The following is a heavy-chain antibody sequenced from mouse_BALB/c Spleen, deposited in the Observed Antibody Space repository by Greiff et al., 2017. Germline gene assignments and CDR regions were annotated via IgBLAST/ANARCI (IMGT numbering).Heavy chain of an antibody. D-gene: IGHD1-1*01. CDR1: GFTFSSFG. CDR3: AKSPDYGSSYDFDY. J-gene: IGHJ2*01. Sequence: EVQRVESGGGLVQPGGSRKLSCAASGFTFSSFGMHWVRQAPEKGLEWVAYISSGSSTIYYADTVKGRFTISRDNPKNTLFLQMTSLRSEDTAMYYCAKSPDYGSSYDFDYWGQGTTLTVSS. CDR2: ISSGSSTI. V-gene: IGHV5-17*02.